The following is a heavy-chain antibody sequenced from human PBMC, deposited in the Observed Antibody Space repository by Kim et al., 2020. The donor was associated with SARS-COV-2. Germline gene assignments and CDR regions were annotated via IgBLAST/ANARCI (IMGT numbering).Heavy chain of an antibody. CDR3: ARPVAGHFETLYYFDY. V-gene: IGHV1-3*01. Sequence: KFQGRVTITRDTSASTAYMELSSLRSEDTAVYYCARPVAGHFETLYYFDYWGQGTLVTVSS. D-gene: IGHD6-19*01. J-gene: IGHJ4*02.